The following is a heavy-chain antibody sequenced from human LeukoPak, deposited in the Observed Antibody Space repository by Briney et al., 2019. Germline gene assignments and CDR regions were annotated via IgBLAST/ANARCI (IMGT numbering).Heavy chain of an antibody. CDR3: TTELYGGPDN. V-gene: IGHV3-15*01. CDR2: IISKADGGAT. Sequence: GGPLRLSCAASGFIFSNAWMSWVRQAPGKGLEWVGRIISKADGGATQYAAPVKGRFTVSRDDSKRTLYLQMNSLKTEDTAIYYCTTELYGGPDNWGQGTLVTVSS. D-gene: IGHD3-10*01. CDR1: GFIFSNAW. J-gene: IGHJ4*02.